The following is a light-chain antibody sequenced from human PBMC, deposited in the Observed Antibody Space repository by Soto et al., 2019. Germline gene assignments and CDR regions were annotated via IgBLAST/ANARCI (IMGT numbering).Light chain of an antibody. Sequence: QSVLTQPRSVSGSPGQSVTISCTGTSSDVGGYNYVSWYQQHPGKAPKLMIFDVSKWPSGVPDRFSGSKSSNTASLTISGLQAEDEADYYCCSYAGSHSWVFGGGTKVTVL. V-gene: IGLV2-11*01. CDR3: CSYAGSHSWV. CDR1: SSDVGGYNY. CDR2: DVS. J-gene: IGLJ3*02.